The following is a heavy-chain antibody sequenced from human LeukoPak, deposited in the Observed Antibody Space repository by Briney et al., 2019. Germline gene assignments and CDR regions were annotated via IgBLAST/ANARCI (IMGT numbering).Heavy chain of an antibody. J-gene: IGHJ4*02. V-gene: IGHV4-4*07. CDR3: AMTRVVLGYCTNGVCYDVEGDY. CDR2: IYTSGST. D-gene: IGHD2-8*01. CDR1: GGSISSYY. Sequence: SETLSLTCTVSGGSISSYYWSWIRQPAGKGLEWIGRIYTSGSTNYNPSLKSRVTVSVDTSKNQFSLKLSSVTAADTAVYYCAMTRVVLGYCTNGVCYDVEGDYWGQGTLVTVSS.